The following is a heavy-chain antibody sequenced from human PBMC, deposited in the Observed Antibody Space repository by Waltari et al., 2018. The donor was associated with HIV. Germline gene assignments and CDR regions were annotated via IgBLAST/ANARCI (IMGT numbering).Heavy chain of an antibody. J-gene: IGHJ4*02. Sequence: EVKLEESGGGWVQPGGSLTLTCEASGFTFSFYCLSWVRQAPGKGLEWVDNINQAGTERHYVDSVRGRFTISRDNGKTSLFLQMNSLSVEDTAVYYCATTHGSGAYDNDFDYWGQGTLV. CDR3: ATTHGSGAYDNDFDY. CDR2: INQAGTER. V-gene: IGHV3-7*01. CDR1: GFTFSFYC. D-gene: IGHD3-10*01.